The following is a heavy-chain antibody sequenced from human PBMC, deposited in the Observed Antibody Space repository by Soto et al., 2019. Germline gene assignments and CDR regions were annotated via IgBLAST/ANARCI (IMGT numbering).Heavy chain of an antibody. V-gene: IGHV1-69*01. CDR2: IIPIFGTA. CDR3: ARHGYSSGWYFFDY. J-gene: IGHJ4*02. D-gene: IGHD6-19*01. CDR1: GGTFSSYA. Sequence: QVQLVQSGAEVKKPGSSVKVSCKASGGTFSSYAISWVRQAPGQGLEWMGGIIPIFGTANYAQKFQGRVKTTADEYTSTDYMELSSLRSEDTAVYYCARHGYSSGWYFFDYWGQRTLVTVSS.